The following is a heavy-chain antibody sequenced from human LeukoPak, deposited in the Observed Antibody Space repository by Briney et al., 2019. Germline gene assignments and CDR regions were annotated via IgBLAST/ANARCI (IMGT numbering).Heavy chain of an antibody. D-gene: IGHD2-15*01. CDR3: AKEREAYCSGGSCYGSDKLFPADY. CDR2: ISGTGGST. V-gene: IGHV3-23*01. Sequence: GGSLRLSCAASGFTFSSYAMTWVRQAPRKGLEWVSSISGTGGSTFYTDSVKGRFTISRDNSKNTLYLQMNSLRAEDTAIYYCAKEREAYCSGGSCYGSDKLFPADYWGQGTLVTVSS. J-gene: IGHJ4*02. CDR1: GFTFSSYA.